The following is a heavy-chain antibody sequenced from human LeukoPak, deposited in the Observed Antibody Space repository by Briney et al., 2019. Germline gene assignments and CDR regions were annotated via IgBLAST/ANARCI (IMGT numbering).Heavy chain of an antibody. CDR1: GGSISSYY. D-gene: IGHD3-9*01. J-gene: IGHJ4*02. V-gene: IGHV4-59*01. CDR3: ARGGAYYDILSGY. Sequence: SETLSLTCTVSGGSISSYYWSWIRQSPGKGLEWIGYIYSSGSTNYNPSLKSRVTISIATSNNQFSLKLNSVTAADTAVYYCARGGAYYDILSGYWGQGTLVTVSS. CDR2: IYSSGST.